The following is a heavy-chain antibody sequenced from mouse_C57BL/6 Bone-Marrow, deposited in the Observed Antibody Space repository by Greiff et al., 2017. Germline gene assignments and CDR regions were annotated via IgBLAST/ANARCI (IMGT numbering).Heavy chain of an antibody. Sequence: EVKVEESGGGLVQPKGSLKLSCAASGFSFNTYAMNWVRQAPGKGLEWVARIRSKSNNYATYYADSVKDRFTISRDDSESMLYLQMNNLKTEDTAMYYCVITTVVARRTYYAMDYWGQGTSVTVSS. CDR3: VITTVVARRTYYAMDY. CDR2: IRSKSNNYAT. V-gene: IGHV10-1*01. D-gene: IGHD1-1*01. J-gene: IGHJ4*01. CDR1: GFSFNTYA.